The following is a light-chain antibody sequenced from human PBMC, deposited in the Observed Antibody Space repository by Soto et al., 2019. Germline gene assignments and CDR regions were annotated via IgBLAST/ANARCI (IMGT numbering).Light chain of an antibody. CDR3: QHCDTYWA. Sequence: QMTQSPSTLSASVGDRVTITCRASHNIDRWLAWYQQKPGMAPKLLISDASTLESGVPSRFSGSGSGTEFTLTNSNLQPDDYATYYCQHCDTYWAFGQGTKVDIK. CDR1: HNIDRW. J-gene: IGKJ1*01. CDR2: DAS. V-gene: IGKV1-5*01.